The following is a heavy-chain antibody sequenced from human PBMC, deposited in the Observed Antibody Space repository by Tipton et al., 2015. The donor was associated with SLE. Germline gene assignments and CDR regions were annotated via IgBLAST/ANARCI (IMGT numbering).Heavy chain of an antibody. Sequence: GRFTISRDNAKNSLYLQMNSLRAEDTAVYYCARVDGAVAVKAFDYWGQGTLVTVSS. CDR3: ARVDGAVAVKAFDY. V-gene: IGHV3-11*06. J-gene: IGHJ4*02. D-gene: IGHD6-19*01.